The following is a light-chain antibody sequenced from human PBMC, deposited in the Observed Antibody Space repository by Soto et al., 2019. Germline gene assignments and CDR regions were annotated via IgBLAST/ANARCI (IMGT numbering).Light chain of an antibody. Sequence: QSVLTQPRSVSGSPGQSVTISCTGTSSDVGGYNYVSWYQEQPGKAPKLMIYDVSKRPSGVPDRFSGSTSGNTASLTISGLQAEDEADYYCCSYAGSYSYVFGTGTKATVL. J-gene: IGLJ1*01. CDR1: SSDVGGYNY. CDR3: CSYAGSYSYV. V-gene: IGLV2-11*01. CDR2: DVS.